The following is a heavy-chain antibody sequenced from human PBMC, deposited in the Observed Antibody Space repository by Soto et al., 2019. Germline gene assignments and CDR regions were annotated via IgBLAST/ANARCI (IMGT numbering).Heavy chain of an antibody. J-gene: IGHJ6*03. V-gene: IGHV1-8*01. CDR1: GYTFTSYD. CDR3: ARAPYGDYGTDYYYYYMDV. CDR2: MNPNSGST. Sequence: ASVKVSCKASGYTFTSYDINWVRQATGQGLEWMGWMNPNSGSTGYAQKFQGRVTMTRNTSISTAYMELSSLRSEDTAVYYCARAPYGDYGTDYYYYYMDVWGKGTTVTVSS. D-gene: IGHD4-17*01.